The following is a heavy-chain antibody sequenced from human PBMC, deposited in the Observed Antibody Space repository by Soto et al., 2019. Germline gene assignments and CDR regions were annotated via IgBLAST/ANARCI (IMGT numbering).Heavy chain of an antibody. J-gene: IGHJ3*02. CDR1: GFTVSSNY. D-gene: IGHD1-26*01. Sequence: PGGSLRLSCAASGFTVSSNYMSWVRQAPGKGLEWVSVIYSGGSTYYADSVKGRFTISRDNSKNTLYLRMNSLRAEDTAVYYCAREVVGAIGDAFDIWGQGTMVTVSS. V-gene: IGHV3-53*01. CDR2: IYSGGST. CDR3: AREVVGAIGDAFDI.